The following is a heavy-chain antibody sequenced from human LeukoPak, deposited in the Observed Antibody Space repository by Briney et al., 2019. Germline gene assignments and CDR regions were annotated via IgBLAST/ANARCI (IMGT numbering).Heavy chain of an antibody. J-gene: IGHJ3*02. V-gene: IGHV3-23*01. CDR3: ARVAEQWLVNDAFDI. CDR2: ISGSGGST. Sequence: PGGSLRLSCAASGFTFSSYAMSWVRQAPGRGLEWVSAISGSGGSTYYADSVKGRFTISRDNSKNTLYLQMNSLRAEDTAVYYCARVAEQWLVNDAFDIWGQGTMVTVSS. CDR1: GFTFSSYA. D-gene: IGHD6-19*01.